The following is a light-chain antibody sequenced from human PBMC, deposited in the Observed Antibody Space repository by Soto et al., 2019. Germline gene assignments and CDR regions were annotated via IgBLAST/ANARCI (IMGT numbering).Light chain of an antibody. CDR3: QQRSNWPPIT. CDR1: QSVSSY. V-gene: IGKV3-11*01. Sequence: EVVLTQSPGTLSLSPGERATLSCRASQSVSSYLAWYQQKPGQAPRLLIYAASNRATGIPARFSGSGSGTDFTLTISSLEPEDFAVYYCQQRSNWPPITFGQGTRLEI. CDR2: AAS. J-gene: IGKJ5*01.